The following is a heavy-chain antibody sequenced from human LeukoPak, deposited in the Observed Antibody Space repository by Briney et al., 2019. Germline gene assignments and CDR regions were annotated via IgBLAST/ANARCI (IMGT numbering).Heavy chain of an antibody. V-gene: IGHV3-30*02. CDR2: IRHDGSNK. Sequence: GGSLRLSCAASGFIFSSYGMHWVRQAPGKGLEWVAFIRHDGSNKCYADSVKGRFIISRDNSKNTLYLQMNSLRAEDTAVYYCANDVGSSTTPDVWGKGTTVAVSS. J-gene: IGHJ6*04. D-gene: IGHD2-15*01. CDR1: GFIFSSYG. CDR3: ANDVGSSTTPDV.